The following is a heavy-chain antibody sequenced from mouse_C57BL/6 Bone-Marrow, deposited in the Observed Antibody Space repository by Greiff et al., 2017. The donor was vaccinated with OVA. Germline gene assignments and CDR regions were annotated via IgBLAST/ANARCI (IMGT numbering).Heavy chain of an antibody. CDR3: APYGSSHY. J-gene: IGHJ2*01. D-gene: IGHD1-1*01. Sequence: QVHVKQPGAELVKPGASVKMSCKASGYTFTSYWITWVKQRPGPGLEWIGDIYPGSGCTNYNEKVKSKATLTVDTSSSPAYMQLSSLTSEDSAVYYCAPYGSSHYWGQGTTLTVSS. V-gene: IGHV1-55*01. CDR2: IYPGSGCT. CDR1: GYTFTSYW.